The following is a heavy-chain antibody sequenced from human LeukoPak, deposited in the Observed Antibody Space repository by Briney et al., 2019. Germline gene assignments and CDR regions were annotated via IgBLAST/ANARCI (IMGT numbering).Heavy chain of an antibody. CDR3: ARVAMVRGVIVGYYYYGMDV. D-gene: IGHD3-10*01. J-gene: IGHJ6*02. V-gene: IGHV4-34*01. Sequence: SETLSLICAVYGGSFSGYYWSWIRQPPGKGLEWIGEINHSGSTNYNPSLKSRVTISVDTSKNQFSLKLSSVTAADTAVHYCARVAMVRGVIVGYYYYGMDVWGQGTTVTVSS. CDR1: GGSFSGYY. CDR2: INHSGST.